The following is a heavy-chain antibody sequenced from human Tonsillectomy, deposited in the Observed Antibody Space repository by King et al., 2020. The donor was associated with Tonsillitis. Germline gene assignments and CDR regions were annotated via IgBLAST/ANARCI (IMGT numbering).Heavy chain of an antibody. J-gene: IGHJ4*02. CDR2: INPNSGGT. V-gene: IGHV1-2*02. CDR1: GYTFTGYY. CDR3: ARDLESYHYDSKTVGLDY. Sequence: VQLVESGAEVKKPGASVKVSCKASGYTFTGYYMYWVRQAPGQGLEWMGWINPNSGGTNYAQMFQGRVTMTRDTSISTAYMELSRLRSDDTAVYYCARDLESYHYDSKTVGLDYWGQGTLVTVSS. D-gene: IGHD3-22*01.